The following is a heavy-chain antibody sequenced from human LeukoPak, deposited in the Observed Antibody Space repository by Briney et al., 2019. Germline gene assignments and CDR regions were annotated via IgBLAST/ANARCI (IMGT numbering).Heavy chain of an antibody. J-gene: IGHJ4*02. CDR1: GFTFNSYA. CDR2: ISVTGSST. CDR3: AKTLRSGDWYSDY. Sequence: GGSLRLSCVPSGFTFNSYAMSWVRQAPGQGLEWVSTISVTGSSTYYADSVKGRFTTSRDNSKNTLYLQMNGLRVEDTAVYYCAKTLRSGDWYSDYWGQGTLVTVSS. V-gene: IGHV3-23*01. D-gene: IGHD2-21*02.